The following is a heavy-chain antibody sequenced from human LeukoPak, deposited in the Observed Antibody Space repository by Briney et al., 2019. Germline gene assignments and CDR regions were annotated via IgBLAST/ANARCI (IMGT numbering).Heavy chain of an antibody. V-gene: IGHV3-7*03. CDR3: ARGGLSIMGY. Sequence: GGSLRLSCAASELTSSTSWMNWARQAPGKGLEWVASINHNGNVYYYVDSVKGRFTISRDNARNSLYLQMNSLRAEDTAVYFCARGGLSIMGYWGQGTLVTVSS. J-gene: IGHJ4*02. CDR1: ELTSSTSW. CDR2: INHNGNVY. D-gene: IGHD2/OR15-2a*01.